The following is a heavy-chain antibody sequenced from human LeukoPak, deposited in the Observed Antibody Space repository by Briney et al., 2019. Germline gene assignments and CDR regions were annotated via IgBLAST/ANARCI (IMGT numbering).Heavy chain of an antibody. CDR1: GGSISSGDYY. V-gene: IGHV4-30-4*01. Sequence: SETLSLTCTVSGGSISSGDYYWSWIRQPPGKGLEWIGYIYYSGSTSYNPSLESRVTMSVGTSKNQFSLNLSSVSAADTAVYYCARDAVRYLEWNTRPQGHYFDYWGQGTLVTVSS. CDR3: ARDAVRYLEWNTRPQGHYFDY. CDR2: IYYSGST. D-gene: IGHD3-9*01. J-gene: IGHJ4*02.